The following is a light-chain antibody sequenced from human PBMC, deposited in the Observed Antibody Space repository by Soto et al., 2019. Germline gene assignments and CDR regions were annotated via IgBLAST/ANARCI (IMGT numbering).Light chain of an antibody. CDR3: CSYAGSTTLYV. CDR1: SSDVGSYNL. Sequence: QSVLTQPASVSGSPGQSITISCTGTSSDVGSYNLVSWYLQHPGKAPKLMIYEVSKRPSGVSNRFSGSKSGNTASLTISGLQAEDEADYYCCSYAGSTTLYVFGTGTQLTVL. V-gene: IGLV2-23*02. J-gene: IGLJ1*01. CDR2: EVS.